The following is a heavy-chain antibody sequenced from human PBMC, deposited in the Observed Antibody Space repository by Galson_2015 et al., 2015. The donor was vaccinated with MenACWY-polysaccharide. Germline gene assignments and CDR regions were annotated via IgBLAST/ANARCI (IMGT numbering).Heavy chain of an antibody. J-gene: IGHJ4*02. V-gene: IGHV2-5*02. D-gene: IGHD6-6*01. CDR1: GFSLSTSGVG. CDR2: IYWDDDK. CDR3: GHSRPPRVVDY. Sequence: PALVKPTQTLALTCTFSGFSLSTSGVGVGWIRQPPGKALEWLALIYWDDDKRYSPSLKSRLTITKDTSKNQVVLTMTNMDPVDTATYYCGHSRPPRVVDYWAREPWPPSLQ.